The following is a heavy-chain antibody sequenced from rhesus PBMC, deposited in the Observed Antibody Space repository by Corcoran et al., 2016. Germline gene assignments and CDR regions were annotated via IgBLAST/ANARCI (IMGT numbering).Heavy chain of an antibody. Sequence: QVQLQESGPGLVKPSETLSLTCAVSGYSISSGYYWGWIRQPPGKGLEYIGYISGSRGNTYYNPSLKSRVTISKDKSKNQFSLKLSSVTAADTAVYYCARGGTVTTDFDYWGQGVLVTVSS. D-gene: IGHD4-23*01. J-gene: IGHJ4*01. CDR3: ARGGTVTTDFDY. CDR1: GYSISSGYY. CDR2: ISGSRGNT. V-gene: IGHV4-99*02.